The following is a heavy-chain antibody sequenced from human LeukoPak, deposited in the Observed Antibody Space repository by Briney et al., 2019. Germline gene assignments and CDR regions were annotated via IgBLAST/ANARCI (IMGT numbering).Heavy chain of an antibody. Sequence: PSETLSLTCTVSGGSISSYYWSWIRQPAGKGLKWIGRIYTSGTPNYNPSLKSRVTMSVDTSKNQSSLKLSSVTAADTAVYYCARMERNYYFDYWGQGTLVTVSS. V-gene: IGHV4-4*07. D-gene: IGHD1-7*01. CDR2: IYTSGTP. J-gene: IGHJ4*02. CDR1: GGSISSYY. CDR3: ARMERNYYFDY.